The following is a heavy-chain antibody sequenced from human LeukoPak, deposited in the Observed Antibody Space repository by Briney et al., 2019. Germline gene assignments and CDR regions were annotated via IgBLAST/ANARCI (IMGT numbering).Heavy chain of an antibody. J-gene: IGHJ4*02. CDR2: VHLDGRT. CDR1: GGSIRSTNW. V-gene: IGHV4-4*02. Sequence: SETLSVICGVSGGSIRSTNWWTWVRQPPGRGLEWIGEVHLDGRTNYSPSLQSRLDMSVDFSENHISLKLTSVTAADAAVYYCAREGGPYRPLDYTGQGTLVTVSS. D-gene: IGHD6-25*01. CDR3: AREGGPYRPLDY.